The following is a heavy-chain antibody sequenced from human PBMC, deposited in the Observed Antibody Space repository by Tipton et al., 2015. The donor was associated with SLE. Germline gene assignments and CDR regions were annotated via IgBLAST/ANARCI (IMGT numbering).Heavy chain of an antibody. V-gene: IGHV4-61*09. CDR1: GGSISSGSYY. CDR2: IYTSGST. D-gene: IGHD6-19*01. J-gene: IGHJ2*01. CDR3: ASGGYLRTIAVAGTRHWYFDL. Sequence: TLSLTCTVSGGSISSGSYYWSWIRQPAGKGLEWIGYIYTSGSTNYNPSLKSRVTISVDKSKNQFSLKLSSVTAADTAVYYCASGGYLRTIAVAGTRHWYFDLWGRGTLVTVSS.